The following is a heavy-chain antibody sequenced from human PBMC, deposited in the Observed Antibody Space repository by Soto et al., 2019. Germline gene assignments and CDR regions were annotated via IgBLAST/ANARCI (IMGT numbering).Heavy chain of an antibody. CDR2: ISYDGSNK. CDR1: GFTFSSYG. V-gene: IGHV3-30*18. D-gene: IGHD3-10*01. CDR3: AKDSRITMVRGVMAPHYYYDGMDV. Sequence: QVQLVESGGGVVQPGRSLRLSCAASGFTFSSYGMHWVRQAPGKGLEWVAVISYDGSNKYYADSVKGRFTISRDNSKNTLYLQMNSLRAEDTAVYYCAKDSRITMVRGVMAPHYYYDGMDVWGQGTTVTVSS. J-gene: IGHJ6*02.